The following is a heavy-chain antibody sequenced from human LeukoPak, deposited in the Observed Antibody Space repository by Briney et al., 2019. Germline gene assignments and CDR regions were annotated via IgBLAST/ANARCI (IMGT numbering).Heavy chain of an antibody. CDR1: GFTFSSFD. J-gene: IGHJ4*02. V-gene: IGHV3-13*01. D-gene: IGHD3-22*01. CDR3: VRGRSNNYYDDSGYSPY. CDR2: IGTLLDT. Sequence: PGGSLRLSCAASGFTFSSFDMHWVRQAPGKGLEWVSGIGTLLDTDYPDSLKGRFTISRENAKNSVFLQMNNVRAGDTAVYYCVRGRSNNYYDDSGYSPYWGQGTLVTVSS.